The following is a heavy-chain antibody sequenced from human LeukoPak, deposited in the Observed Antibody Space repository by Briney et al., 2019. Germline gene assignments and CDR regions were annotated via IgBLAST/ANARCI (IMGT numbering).Heavy chain of an antibody. CDR1: GFTFSDYY. CDR3: TKVGDYYDSRGYLED. J-gene: IGHJ4*02. CDR2: TSYAGSNK. D-gene: IGHD3-22*01. V-gene: IGHV3-30*18. Sequence: GGSLRLSCAASGFTFSDYYMSWIRQAPGKGLEWVAVTSYAGSNKDYADSVKGRFTISRDNSKNTLYLQMNSLRAEDTAVYYCTKVGDYYDSRGYLEDWGQGTLVTVSS.